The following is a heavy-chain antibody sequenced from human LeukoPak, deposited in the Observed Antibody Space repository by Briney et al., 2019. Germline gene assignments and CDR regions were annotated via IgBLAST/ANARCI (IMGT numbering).Heavy chain of an antibody. CDR2: ISTSGGFI. CDR1: GFTFSTYG. J-gene: IGHJ4*02. Sequence: PGGSLTLSCAASGFTFSTYGMNWVRQAPGKGLEWVSSISTSGGFIYYADSVKGRFTISRDNAKNSLYLQMNSLRAEDTAVYCCVGIYSYGYFDFWGQGTLVTVSS. V-gene: IGHV3-21*01. CDR3: VGIYSYGYFDF. D-gene: IGHD5-18*01.